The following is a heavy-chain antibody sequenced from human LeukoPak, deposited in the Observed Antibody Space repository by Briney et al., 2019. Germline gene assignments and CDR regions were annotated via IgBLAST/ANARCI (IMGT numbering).Heavy chain of an antibody. CDR1: GGTFNSYA. J-gene: IGHJ4*02. Sequence: SVKVSCKASGGTFNSYAISWVRQAPGQGLEWMGGIIPIFGTTNYARKFRGRVTLTADKSTRTAYMELSSLRSEDTAVYYCARGMTTVTEEFDYWGQGTLVTVSS. CDR3: ARGMTTVTEEFDY. CDR2: IIPIFGTT. V-gene: IGHV1-69*06. D-gene: IGHD4-11*01.